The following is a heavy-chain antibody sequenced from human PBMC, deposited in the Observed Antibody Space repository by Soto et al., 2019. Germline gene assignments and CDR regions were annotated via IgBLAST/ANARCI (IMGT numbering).Heavy chain of an antibody. CDR2: IIPIFGTA. V-gene: IGHV1-69*13. Sequence: SVKVSCKASGGTFSSYAISWVRQAPGQGLEWMGGIIPIFGTANYAQKFQGRVTITADESTSTAYMELSSLRSEDTAVYYFARARGRYNWNALFDYWGQGTLVTVSS. CDR1: GGTFSSYA. J-gene: IGHJ4*02. CDR3: ARARGRYNWNALFDY. D-gene: IGHD1-20*01.